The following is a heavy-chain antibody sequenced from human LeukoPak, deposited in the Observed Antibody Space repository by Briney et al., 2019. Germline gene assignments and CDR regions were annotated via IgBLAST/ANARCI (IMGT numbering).Heavy chain of an antibody. V-gene: IGHV3-9*01. J-gene: IGHJ4*02. CDR1: GFTFDDYA. Sequence: PGGSLRLSCAASGFTFDDYAMHWVRQAPGKGLEWVSGISWNSGSIGYADSVKGRFTISRDNAKNSLYLQMNSLRAEDTALYYCAKDFWGDGYNGYYFDYWGQGTLVTVSS. CDR2: ISWNSGSI. D-gene: IGHD5-24*01. CDR3: AKDFWGDGYNGYYFDY.